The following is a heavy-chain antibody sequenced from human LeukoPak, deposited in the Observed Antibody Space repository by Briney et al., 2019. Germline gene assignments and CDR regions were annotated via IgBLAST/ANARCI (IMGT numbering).Heavy chain of an antibody. CDR2: ISSNNGYI. V-gene: IGHV3-21*01. J-gene: IGHJ4*02. D-gene: IGHD2-21*01. Sequence: GGSLRLSCAASGFSFSSYRMNWVHQAPGKGLEWVASISSNNGYIYYADSAKGRFTISRDNGENSLHLQMNSLRAEDAAVYYCARDLGTRKSIAFADWGQGTLVTVSS. CDR3: ARDLGTRKSIAFAD. CDR1: GFSFSSYR.